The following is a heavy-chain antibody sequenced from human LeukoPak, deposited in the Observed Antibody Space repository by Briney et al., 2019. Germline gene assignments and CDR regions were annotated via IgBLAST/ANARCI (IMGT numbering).Heavy chain of an antibody. CDR2: ISYDGSNK. V-gene: IGHV3-30-3*01. Sequence: GGSLRLSCAASGFTFSSYAMHWVRQAPGKGREGEAVISYDGSNKYYADSVKGRLTISRDNSKNTLYLQMNSLRAEDTAVYYCARVSGKFYDILTGYYSYWGQGTLVTVSS. CDR1: GFTFSSYA. J-gene: IGHJ4*02. D-gene: IGHD3-9*01. CDR3: ARVSGKFYDILTGYYSY.